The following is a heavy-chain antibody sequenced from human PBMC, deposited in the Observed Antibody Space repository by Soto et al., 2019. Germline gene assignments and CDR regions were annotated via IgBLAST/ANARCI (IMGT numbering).Heavy chain of an antibody. V-gene: IGHV3-23*01. CDR1: GFTFSGYA. J-gene: IGHJ4*02. Sequence: GGSLRLSCAASGFTFSGYAMSWVRQAPGKGLEWVSAISDSGDRTYYADSMKGHFTISRDNSKNTLYLQMNSLRAEDTAIYYCAKELSGRLLTIDYWGQGALVTVS. CDR3: AKELSGRLLTIDY. CDR2: ISDSGDRT. D-gene: IGHD3-22*01.